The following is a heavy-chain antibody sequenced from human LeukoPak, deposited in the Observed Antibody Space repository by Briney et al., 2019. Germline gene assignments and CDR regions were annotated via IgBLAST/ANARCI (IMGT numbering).Heavy chain of an antibody. CDR2: INHSGST. CDR1: GGSFSGYY. V-gene: IGHV4-34*01. Sequence: SETLSLTCAVYGGSFSGYYWSWIRQPPGKGLEWIGEINHSGSTNYNPSLKSRVTISVDTSKNQFSPKLSSVTAADTAVYYCARGVGIYPVWGKGTTVTVSS. J-gene: IGHJ6*04. D-gene: IGHD5-12*01. CDR3: ARGVGIYPV.